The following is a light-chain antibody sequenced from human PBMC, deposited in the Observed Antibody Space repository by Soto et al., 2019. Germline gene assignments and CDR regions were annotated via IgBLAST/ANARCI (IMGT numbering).Light chain of an antibody. CDR2: DAS. CDR1: QSVFSK. CDR3: MQYNKWPLRT. V-gene: IGKV3-15*01. J-gene: IGKJ1*01. Sequence: EMVMTQSPATLSVSPGERVTLSCRASQSVFSKLAWYQQRPGQAPTLLIFDASARAPGIPARFSGSGSGTEFTLTMNSLQSEDFGVYFCMQYNKWPLRTFGQGTKVEIK.